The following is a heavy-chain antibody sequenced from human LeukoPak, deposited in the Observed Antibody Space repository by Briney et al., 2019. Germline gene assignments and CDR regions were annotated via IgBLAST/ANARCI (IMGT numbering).Heavy chain of an antibody. D-gene: IGHD3-3*01. CDR2: ISSSSSYI. Sequence: GGSLRLSCAASGFTFSSYSMTWVRQAPGKGLEWVSSISSSSSYIYYADSVKGRFTISRDNAKNSLYLQMNSLRAEDTAVYYCARGGEWLLWEHDYWGQGTLVTVSS. CDR3: ARGGEWLLWEHDY. CDR1: GFTFSSYS. J-gene: IGHJ4*02. V-gene: IGHV3-21*01.